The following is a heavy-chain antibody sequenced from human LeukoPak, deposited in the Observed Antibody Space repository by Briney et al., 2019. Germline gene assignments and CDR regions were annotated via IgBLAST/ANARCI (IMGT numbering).Heavy chain of an antibody. Sequence: SETLSLTCTVSGGSISSSNYYWGWIRQPPGKGLEWIGYISYSGSTYYNASLKSRVTISVDTSKNQFSLNLKSVTAADTAVYYCARARASSWFLAWGQGTLVTVSS. J-gene: IGHJ5*02. D-gene: IGHD6-13*01. CDR3: ARARASSWFLA. CDR2: ISYSGST. CDR1: GGSISSSNYY. V-gene: IGHV4-39*07.